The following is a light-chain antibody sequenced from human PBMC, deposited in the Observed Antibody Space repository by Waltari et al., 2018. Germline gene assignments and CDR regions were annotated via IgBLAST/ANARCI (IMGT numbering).Light chain of an antibody. V-gene: IGKV1-13*02. CDR1: QGISSA. CDR2: DAS. J-gene: IGKJ5*01. CDR3: QQFDSYPIT. Sequence: GDRVTITCRASQGISSALAWYQQKPGKAPKVLIYDASSLESGVPSRLSGSGSGTDFTLTISSLQPEDFATYYCQQFDSYPITFGQGTRLEIK.